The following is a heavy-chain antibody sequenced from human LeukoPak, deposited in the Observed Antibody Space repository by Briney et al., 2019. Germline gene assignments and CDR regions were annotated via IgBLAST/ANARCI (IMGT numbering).Heavy chain of an antibody. J-gene: IGHJ3*02. CDR2: ISDSRST. V-gene: IGHV4-59*11. CDR3: ARDPTTVTKGFDI. D-gene: IGHD4-17*01. CDR1: NDSFSSHY. Sequence: ASETLSLTCTVSNDSFSSHYWNWLRQPPGKGLAWIGYISDSRSTNYNPSPKSRVTISVDTSKTQFSLKLSSVTAADTAVYFCARDPTTVTKGFDIWGQGTLVTVSS.